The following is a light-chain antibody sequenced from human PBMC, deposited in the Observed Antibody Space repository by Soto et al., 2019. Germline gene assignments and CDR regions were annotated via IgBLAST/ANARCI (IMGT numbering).Light chain of an antibody. CDR3: QQYDTSPRT. Sequence: EVMLTQSPGTLSLSPGERATLSCRASQSVSSNYLAWYQQKSGQAPRLLIYGASNRATGIPDRFRGSGSGTDFTLTIRRLEPEDFEVYYCQQYDTSPRTFGQGTKVEFK. J-gene: IGKJ1*01. CDR2: GAS. V-gene: IGKV3-20*01. CDR1: QSVSSNY.